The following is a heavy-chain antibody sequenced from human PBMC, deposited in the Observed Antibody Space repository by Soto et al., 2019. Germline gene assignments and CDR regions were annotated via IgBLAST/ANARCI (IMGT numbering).Heavy chain of an antibody. CDR2: IYYSGST. CDR1: GFSISSYY. J-gene: IGHJ6*02. V-gene: IGHV4-39*01. D-gene: IGHD2-2*01. Sequence: PSETLSLTCTFSGFSISSYYWVLIRRPPGKGLEWIGSIYYSGSTYYNPSLKSRVTISVDTSKNQLSLRLSSVTAADTAVYYCGRQPGHCGSTTCFGYYSVDVWGQGTTVTVSS. CDR3: GRQPGHCGSTTCFGYYSVDV.